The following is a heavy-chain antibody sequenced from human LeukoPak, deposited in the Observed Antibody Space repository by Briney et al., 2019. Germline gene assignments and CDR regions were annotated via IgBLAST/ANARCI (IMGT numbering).Heavy chain of an antibody. V-gene: IGHV1-3*03. D-gene: IGHD6-19*01. Sequence: ASVKVSCKASGYTFTNYVIHWMRQAPGQSLEWMGWINAGNGNTKYSQEFQGRVTITRDTSASTAYMELSSLRSEDMAVYYCARMYTSGWVVNYYMDVWGKGTTVTVSS. CDR1: GYTFTNYV. CDR3: ARMYTSGWVVNYYMDV. J-gene: IGHJ6*03. CDR2: INAGNGNT.